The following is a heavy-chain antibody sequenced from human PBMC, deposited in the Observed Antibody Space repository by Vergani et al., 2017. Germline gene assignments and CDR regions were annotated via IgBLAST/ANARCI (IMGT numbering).Heavy chain of an antibody. CDR1: GYTFTGYY. Sequence: QVQLVQSGAEVKKPGASVKVSCKASGYTFTGYYMHWVRQAPGQGLEWMGWINPNSGGTNYAQKFQGRVTMTRDTSISTAHMELSRLRSDDTAVYYCARVYCSSTSCYFAFDIWGQGTMVTVSS. V-gene: IGHV1-2*02. CDR2: INPNSGGT. J-gene: IGHJ3*02. D-gene: IGHD2-2*01. CDR3: ARVYCSSTSCYFAFDI.